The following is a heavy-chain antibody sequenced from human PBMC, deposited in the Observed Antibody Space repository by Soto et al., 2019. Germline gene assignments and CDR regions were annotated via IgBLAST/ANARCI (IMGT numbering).Heavy chain of an antibody. CDR1: GYTFTSYG. Sequence: ASVKVSCKASGYTFTSYGISWVRQAPGQGLEWMGWISAYNGNTNYAQKLQGRVTMTTDTSTSTAYMELRSLRSDDTAVYYCARVAMRGYSGYGPDWFDPWGQGTLVTVSS. CDR2: ISAYNGNT. J-gene: IGHJ5*02. V-gene: IGHV1-18*01. D-gene: IGHD5-12*01. CDR3: ARVAMRGYSGYGPDWFDP.